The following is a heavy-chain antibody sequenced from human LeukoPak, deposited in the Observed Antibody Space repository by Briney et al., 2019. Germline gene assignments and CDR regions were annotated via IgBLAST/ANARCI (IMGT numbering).Heavy chain of an antibody. V-gene: IGHV4-61*02. Sequence: PSETLSLTCTVPGGSISSSNYYWSWIRQPAGKGLEWIGRIYTSGTTNYSPSLKSRVTISVDTSKNHFSLKVTSLTPADTGVYYCARSLPGAIGAADLWGQGTLVTVSS. D-gene: IGHD1-26*01. J-gene: IGHJ4*02. CDR1: GGSISSSNYY. CDR2: IYTSGTT. CDR3: ARSLPGAIGAADL.